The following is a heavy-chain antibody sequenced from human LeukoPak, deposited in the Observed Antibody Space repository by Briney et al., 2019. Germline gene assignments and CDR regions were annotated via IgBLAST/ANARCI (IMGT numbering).Heavy chain of an antibody. CDR3: ARGGAARPDY. CDR1: GFTFSNYG. D-gene: IGHD6-6*01. J-gene: IGHJ4*02. Sequence: QPGGFLRLSCAASGFTFSNYGMDWVRQAPGKGLEWVSYISSSSSSIYYADSVKGRFTISRDNAKNSLFLQMNSLRAEDTAVYYCARGGAARPDYWGQGTLVTVSS. CDR2: ISSSSSSI. V-gene: IGHV3-48*01.